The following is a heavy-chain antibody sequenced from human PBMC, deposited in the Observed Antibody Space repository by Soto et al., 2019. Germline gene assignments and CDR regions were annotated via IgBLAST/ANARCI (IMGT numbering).Heavy chain of an antibody. D-gene: IGHD2-2*02. J-gene: IGHJ5*02. CDR3: ARAVGYCSSTSCCTPFDP. V-gene: IGHV4-38-2*01. CDR1: GYSISSGYY. CDR2: IYHSGST. Sequence: SETLSLTCAVSGYSISSGYYWGWIRQPPGKGLEWIGSIYHSGSTYYNPSLKSRVTISVDTSKNQFSLKLSSVTAADTAVYYCARAVGYCSSTSCCTPFDPWGQGTLVTVSS.